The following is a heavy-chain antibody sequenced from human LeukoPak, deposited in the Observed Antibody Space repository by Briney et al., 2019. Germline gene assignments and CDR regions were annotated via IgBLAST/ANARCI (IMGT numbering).Heavy chain of an antibody. CDR1: GGSISSSSYY. CDR2: ISGSGGST. CDR3: ANPPTVTTIRFDP. Sequence: ETLSLTCTVSGGSISSSSYYWGWIRQAPGKGLEWVSDISGSGGSTYYADSVKGRFTISRDNSKNTLYLQMNSLRAEDTAVYYCANPPTVTTIRFDPWGQGTLVTVSS. J-gene: IGHJ5*02. V-gene: IGHV3-23*01. D-gene: IGHD4-17*01.